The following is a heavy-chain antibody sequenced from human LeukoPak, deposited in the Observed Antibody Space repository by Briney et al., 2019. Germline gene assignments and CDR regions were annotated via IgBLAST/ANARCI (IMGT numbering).Heavy chain of an antibody. D-gene: IGHD6-6*01. J-gene: IGHJ5*02. Sequence: SQTLSLTCTVSGYSISSGYYWGWIRQPPGKGLEWIGSIYHSGSTYYNPSLKSRVTISVDTSKNQFSLKLSSVTAADTAVYYCARASISPNWFDPWGQGTLVTVSS. V-gene: IGHV4-38-2*02. CDR1: GYSISSGYY. CDR2: IYHSGST. CDR3: ARASISPNWFDP.